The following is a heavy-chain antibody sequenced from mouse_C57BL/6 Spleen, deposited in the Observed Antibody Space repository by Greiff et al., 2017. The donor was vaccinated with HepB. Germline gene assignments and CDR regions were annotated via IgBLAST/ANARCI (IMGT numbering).Heavy chain of an antibody. J-gene: IGHJ2*01. D-gene: IGHD4-1*01. V-gene: IGHV1-82*01. CDR2: IYPGDGDT. Sequence: VQLQQSGPELVKPGASVKISCKASGYAFSSSWMNWVKQRPGKGLEWIGRIYPGDGDTNYNGKFKGKATLTADESSSTAYMQLSSLTSEDSAVYFCARALLTGYYFDYWGQGTTLTVSS. CDR1: GYAFSSSW. CDR3: ARALLTGYYFDY.